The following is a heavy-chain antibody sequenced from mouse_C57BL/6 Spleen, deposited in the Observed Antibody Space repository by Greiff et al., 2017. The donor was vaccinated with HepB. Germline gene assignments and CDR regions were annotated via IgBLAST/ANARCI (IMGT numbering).Heavy chain of an antibody. CDR1: GFTFSDYY. Sequence: EVKVIESEGGLVQPGRSMKLSCTASGFTFSDYYMAWVRQVPEKGLEWVANINYDGSSTYYLDSLKSRFIISRDNAKNILYLQMSSLKSEDTATYYCARDYYGSKDYWGQGTTLTVSS. D-gene: IGHD1-1*01. CDR2: INYDGSST. V-gene: IGHV5-16*01. J-gene: IGHJ2*01. CDR3: ARDYYGSKDY.